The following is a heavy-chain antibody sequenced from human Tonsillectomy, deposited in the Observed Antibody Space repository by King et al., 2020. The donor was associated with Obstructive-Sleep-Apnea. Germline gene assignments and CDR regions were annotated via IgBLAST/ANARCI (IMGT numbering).Heavy chain of an antibody. CDR2: IHYSGST. Sequence: QLQESGPGLVKPSETLSLTCTVSGGSITSYHWSWIRQPPGKGLEWIGYIHYSGSTNYNPTLKSRVTISIDTSKNQFSLILSSVSAADTAVYYCARVYSDCGGDCYPSYFDYWGQGTLVTVSS. J-gene: IGHJ4*02. V-gene: IGHV4-59*01. CDR3: ARVYSDCGGDCYPSYFDY. D-gene: IGHD2-21*02. CDR1: GGSITSYH.